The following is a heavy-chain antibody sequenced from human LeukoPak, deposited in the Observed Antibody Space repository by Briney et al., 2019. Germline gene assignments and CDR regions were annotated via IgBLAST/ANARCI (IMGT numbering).Heavy chain of an antibody. J-gene: IGHJ6*03. Sequence: GGSLRLSCAASGFTLSSYAMSWVRQAPGKGLEWVSAISVSGNTYHADSVKGRFTISRDNSKNTLYLQMSSLRAEDTAVYYCATDTAMVSSYYYYYYMDVWGKGTTVTVSS. V-gene: IGHV3-23*01. CDR1: GFTLSSYA. CDR2: ISVSGNT. D-gene: IGHD5-18*01. CDR3: ATDTAMVSSYYYYYYMDV.